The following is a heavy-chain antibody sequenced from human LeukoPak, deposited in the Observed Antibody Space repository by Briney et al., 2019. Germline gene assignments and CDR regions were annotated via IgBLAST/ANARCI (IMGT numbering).Heavy chain of an antibody. Sequence: GGSLRLSCAASGFTFSSYGMHWVRQAPGRGLEWVAVISYDGSNKYYADSVKGRFTISRDHSKNTLYLQMNSLRAEDTAVYYCAKGYYGSGSYVLMDVWGKGTTVTVSS. D-gene: IGHD3-10*01. CDR1: GFTFSSYG. V-gene: IGHV3-30*18. J-gene: IGHJ6*04. CDR3: AKGYYGSGSYVLMDV. CDR2: ISYDGSNK.